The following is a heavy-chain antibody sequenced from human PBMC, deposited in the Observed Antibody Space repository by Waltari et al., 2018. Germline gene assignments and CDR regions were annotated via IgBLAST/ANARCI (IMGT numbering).Heavy chain of an antibody. V-gene: IGHV4-34*01. CDR2: INHSGST. CDR3: ARQFSSGWYSEY. Sequence: QVQLQQWGAGLLKPSETLSLTCAVYGGSFRGYCWSWIRQAPGKGLEWIGEINHSGSTNYNPSLKSRVTISVDTSKNQFSLKVSSVTAADTAVYYCARQFSSGWYSEYWGQGTLVTVSS. CDR1: GGSFRGYC. D-gene: IGHD6-19*01. J-gene: IGHJ4*02.